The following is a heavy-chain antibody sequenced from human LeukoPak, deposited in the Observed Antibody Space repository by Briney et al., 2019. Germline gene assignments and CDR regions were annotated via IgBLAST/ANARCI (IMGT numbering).Heavy chain of an antibody. CDR2: IYYSGST. J-gene: IGHJ4*02. CDR1: GGSISSYY. CDR3: ARHSGGSPFDY. V-gene: IGHV4-59*08. Sequence: SETLSLTCTVSGGSISSYYWSWIRQPPGKGLEWIGYIYYSGSTNYNPSLKSRVTISVDTSKNQFSLKPSSVTAADTAVYYCARHSGGSPFDYWGQGTLVTVSS. D-gene: IGHD1-26*01.